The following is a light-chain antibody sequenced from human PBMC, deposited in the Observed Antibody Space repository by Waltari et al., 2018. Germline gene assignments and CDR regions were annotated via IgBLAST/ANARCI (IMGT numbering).Light chain of an antibody. V-gene: IGKV3-20*01. Sequence: EIVVTQSPGALSLFSGERATLSCRASQTVAHTYLAWFQQRPGQAPRLLIYGASNRAAGIPDRFSGSGSGTDFTLTISRLEPEDFAVYYCQQYADPPYTFGPGTKVDFK. CDR1: QTVAHTY. CDR3: QQYADPPYT. CDR2: GAS. J-gene: IGKJ3*01.